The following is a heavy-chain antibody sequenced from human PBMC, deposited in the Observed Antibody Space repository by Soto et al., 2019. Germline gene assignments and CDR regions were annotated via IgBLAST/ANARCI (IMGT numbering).Heavy chain of an antibody. CDR1: GASVTSDDYY. D-gene: IGHD3-22*01. V-gene: IGHV4-30-4*01. Sequence: SETLSLTCAVSGASVTSDDYYWSWIRQPPGKGLEWIGYIYHSGSTYYNPSLKSRVSISIDTSQNQFSLKLTSLTAADTAVYYCARDPIFYYASSGYGGSYFDYWGQGSRVTVSS. CDR3: ARDPIFYYASSGYGGSYFDY. J-gene: IGHJ4*02. CDR2: IYHSGST.